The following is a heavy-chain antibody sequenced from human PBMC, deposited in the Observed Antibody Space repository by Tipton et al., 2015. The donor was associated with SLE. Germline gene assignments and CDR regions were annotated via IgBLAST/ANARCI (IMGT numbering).Heavy chain of an antibody. D-gene: IGHD3-22*01. CDR2: IYPSGTT. J-gene: IGHJ4*02. V-gene: IGHV4-61*10. CDR1: GGSVTSGISY. CDR3: ARGLRADRSSHFDY. Sequence: TLSLTCTVSGGSVTSGISYWRWIRQPAGKGLEWIGQIYPSGTTNYNPSLKSRVTLSIDTSKNQISLYLTSVTAADTAVYYCARGLRADRSSHFDYWGQGTLATISS.